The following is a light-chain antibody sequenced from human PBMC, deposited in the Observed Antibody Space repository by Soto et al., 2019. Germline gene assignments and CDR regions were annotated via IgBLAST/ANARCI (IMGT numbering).Light chain of an antibody. CDR3: QQYNSYST. CDR2: KAS. CDR1: QSISSW. Sequence: DIQMTQSPSTLSASVGDRVTITCRASQSISSWLAWYQQKPGKAPKLLIYKASSLESGVPSRFSGSGSGTEFTLTINSLQPDDFATYYCQQYNSYSTFGHGTKVEIK. J-gene: IGKJ1*01. V-gene: IGKV1-5*03.